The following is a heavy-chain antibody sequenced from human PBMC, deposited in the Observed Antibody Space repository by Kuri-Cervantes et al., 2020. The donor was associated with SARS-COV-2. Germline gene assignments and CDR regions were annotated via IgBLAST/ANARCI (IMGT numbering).Heavy chain of an antibody. V-gene: IGHV4-59*12. CDR2: IYYSGST. J-gene: IGHJ4*02. CDR3: ARTASTVTTNPYRYYFDY. D-gene: IGHD4-11*01. CDR1: GGSFSGYY. Sequence: ESLKISCAVYGGSFSGYYWSWIRQPPGKGLEWIGYIYYSGSTNYNPSLKSRVTISVDTSKNQFSLKLSSVTAADTAVYYCARTASTVTTNPYRYYFDYWGQGTLVTVSS.